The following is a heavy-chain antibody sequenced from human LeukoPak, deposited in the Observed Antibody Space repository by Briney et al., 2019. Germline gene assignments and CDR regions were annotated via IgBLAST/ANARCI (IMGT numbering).Heavy chain of an antibody. CDR2: IYSGGNT. CDR3: ARRAGEYSHPYDY. Sequence: GGSLRLSCTVSGFTVSINSMSWVRQAPGKGLEWVASIYSGGNTHYSDSVKGRFTISRDNSKNTLYLQMTSLRAEDTAVYYCARRAGEYSHPYDYWGQGTLVTVSS. J-gene: IGHJ4*02. V-gene: IGHV3-53*01. CDR1: GFTVSINS. D-gene: IGHD2/OR15-2a*01.